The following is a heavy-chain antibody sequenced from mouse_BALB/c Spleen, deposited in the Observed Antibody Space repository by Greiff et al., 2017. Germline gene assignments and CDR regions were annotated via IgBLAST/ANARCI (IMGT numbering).Heavy chain of an antibody. J-gene: IGHJ1*01. D-gene: IGHD1-1*01. CDR3: ARDYGYWYFDV. CDR1: GFNIKDTY. CDR2: IDPANGNT. Sequence: VQLQQSGAELVKPGASVKLSCTASGFNIKDTYMHWVKQRPEQGLEWIGRIDPANGNTKYDPKFQGKATITADTSSNTAYLQLSSLTSEDTAVYYGARDYGYWYFDVWGAGTTVTVSA. V-gene: IGHV14-3*02.